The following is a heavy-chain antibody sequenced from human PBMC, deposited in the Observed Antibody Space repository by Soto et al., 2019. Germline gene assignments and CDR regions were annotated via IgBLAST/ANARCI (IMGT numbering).Heavy chain of an antibody. CDR1: GFTFNAYA. CDR2: IGGSGGNR. Sequence: GGSLRLACAASGFTFNAYAMTWVRQAPGKGLEWVSAIGGSGGNRYYAASVKGRFTISRDNSKHTLDLQMSRLRVEDTAVYYFARVASHYINSVHHWGQGILVSGSS. V-gene: IGHV3-23*01. D-gene: IGHD4-4*01. CDR3: ARVASHYINSVHH. J-gene: IGHJ4*02.